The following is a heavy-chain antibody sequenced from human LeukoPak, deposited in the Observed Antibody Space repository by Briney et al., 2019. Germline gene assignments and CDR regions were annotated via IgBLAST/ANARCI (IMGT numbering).Heavy chain of an antibody. J-gene: IGHJ4*02. CDR3: ARVVAALGGFDY. V-gene: IGHV1-18*01. CDR1: GYTFTSYG. CDR2: ISAYNGNT. Sequence: ASVKVSCKASGYTFTSYGISWVRQAPGQGLEWMGWISAYNGNTNYAQKLQCRVTMTTDTSTSTAYGELRNLRSDDTSKHYRARVVAALGGFDYWGQGTLVTVSS. D-gene: IGHD2-15*01.